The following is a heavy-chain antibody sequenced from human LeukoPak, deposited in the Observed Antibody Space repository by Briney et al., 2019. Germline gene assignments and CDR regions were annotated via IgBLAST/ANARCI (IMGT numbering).Heavy chain of an antibody. D-gene: IGHD5-12*01. Sequence: SETLSLTCAVYGGSFSGYYWSWIRQHPGKGLEWIGYIYYSGSTYYNPSLKSRVTISVDTSKNQFSLKLSSVTAADTAVYYCARGVASGYETGGFDYWGQGTLVTVSS. V-gene: IGHV4-31*11. CDR1: GGSFSGYY. J-gene: IGHJ4*02. CDR3: ARGVASGYETGGFDY. CDR2: IYYSGST.